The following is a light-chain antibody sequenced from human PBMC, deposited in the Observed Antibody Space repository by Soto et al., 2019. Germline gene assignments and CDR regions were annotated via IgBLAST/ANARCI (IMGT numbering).Light chain of an antibody. CDR1: QSVNSNY. CDR2: SAS. CDR3: QQYDNSPRP. Sequence: EIVLTQSPGTLSLSPGERATLSCRASQSVNSNYLAWYQQKPGQGPRLLMYSASSRATGIPDRFSGSGSGTDFTLTISRLEPEDFAVYYCQQYDNSPRPFGQGTKVEIK. V-gene: IGKV3-20*01. J-gene: IGKJ1*01.